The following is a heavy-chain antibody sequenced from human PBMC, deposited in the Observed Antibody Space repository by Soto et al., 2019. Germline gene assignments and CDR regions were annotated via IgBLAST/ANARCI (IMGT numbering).Heavy chain of an antibody. CDR3: ASDVVGATGPHGYYYYGMDV. CDR1: GYTFTSYG. Sequence: ASVKVSCKASGYTFTSYGISWVRQAPGQGLEWMGWISAYNGNTNYAQKLQGRVTMTTDTSTSTAYMELRSLRSDDTAVYYCASDVVGATGPHGYYYYGMDVWGQGTTVTVSS. D-gene: IGHD1-26*01. CDR2: ISAYNGNT. V-gene: IGHV1-18*01. J-gene: IGHJ6*02.